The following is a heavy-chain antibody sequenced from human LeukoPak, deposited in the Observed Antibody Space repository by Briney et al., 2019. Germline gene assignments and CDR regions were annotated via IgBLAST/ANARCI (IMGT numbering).Heavy chain of an antibody. V-gene: IGHV4-4*07. CDR3: ARDLYGGNSEDWFDP. D-gene: IGHD4-23*01. CDR1: GGSISSYY. CDR2: IYTSGST. J-gene: IGHJ5*02. Sequence: PSETLSLTCTVSGGSISSYYWSWIRQPAGKGLEWIGRIYTSGSTNYTPSLKSRVTMSVDTSKNQFSLKLSSVTAADTAVYYCARDLYGGNSEDWFDPWGQGTLVTVSS.